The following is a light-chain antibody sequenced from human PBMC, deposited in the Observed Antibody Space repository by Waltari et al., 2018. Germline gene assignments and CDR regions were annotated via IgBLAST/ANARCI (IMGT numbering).Light chain of an antibody. CDR1: QRGSRY. J-gene: IGKJ1*01. CDR2: GAS. Sequence: EIVLTQSPGTLSLSPGARATLSCRASQRGSRYLAWYQQQPGQAPRLLIYGASTRAAGIPDRFSGSGSGTDFSLTISRLEAEDFAVYYCQHHVRLPATFGQGTKVEIK. CDR3: QHHVRLPAT. V-gene: IGKV3-20*01.